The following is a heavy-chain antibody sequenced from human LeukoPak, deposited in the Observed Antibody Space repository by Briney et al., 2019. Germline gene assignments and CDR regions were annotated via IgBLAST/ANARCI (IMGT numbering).Heavy chain of an antibody. CDR3: ARTDRQCDY. V-gene: IGHV4-59*01. J-gene: IGHJ4*02. Sequence: SETLSLTCTVSGGSISSYYWSWIRQPPGKGLEYIGYIYHSGDTYYNPSLKSRVTMSLDTSNNQFSLRLSSVTTADTAVYYCARTDRQCDYWGQGILVSVSS. CDR1: GGSISSYY. CDR2: IYHSGDT.